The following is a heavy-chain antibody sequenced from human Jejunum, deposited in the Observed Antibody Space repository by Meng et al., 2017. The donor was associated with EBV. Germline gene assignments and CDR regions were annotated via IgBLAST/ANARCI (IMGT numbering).Heavy chain of an antibody. CDR1: GFTFSSHT. Sequence: EAQLVGCGGGLVQPGWSLSLPFAASGFTFSSHTMSWVRQAPGKGLEWVSAITGSGGSTYYTDSVKGRFTISRDNSKYTLYLQMNSLRAEDTAVYYCAKLTRAWGQGTLVTVSS. V-gene: IGHV3-23*04. CDR2: ITGSGGST. CDR3: AKLTRA. J-gene: IGHJ5*02.